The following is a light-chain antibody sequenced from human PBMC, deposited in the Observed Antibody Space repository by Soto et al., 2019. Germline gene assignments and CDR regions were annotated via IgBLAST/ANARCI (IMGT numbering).Light chain of an antibody. CDR2: WAS. J-gene: IGKJ4*01. CDR1: QSILYSSNNKNY. V-gene: IGKV4-1*01. Sequence: DIVMTQSPDSLAVSLGERAAINCKSSQSILYSSNNKNYLAWYQQKPGQPPKLIIYWASTRESGVPDRFSGSWSGTDFTLTISSLQAEDVAVYYCQQYYTTPRTFGGGTKVEI. CDR3: QQYYTTPRT.